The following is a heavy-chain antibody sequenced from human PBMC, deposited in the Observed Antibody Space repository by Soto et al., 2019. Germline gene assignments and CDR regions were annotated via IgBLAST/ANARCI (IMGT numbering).Heavy chain of an antibody. CDR2: IKSNTDGGTT. Sequence: GGSLRLSCAASGFTFSNVWMSWVRQAPGKGLEWVGRIKSNTDGGTTDYAAPVKARFTISRDDSKNTLYLQMNSLKSEDTGVYYCTSRVIAVAGFDYWGQGTLVTVSS. CDR3: TSRVIAVAGFDY. D-gene: IGHD6-13*01. J-gene: IGHJ4*02. CDR1: GFTFSNVW. V-gene: IGHV3-15*01.